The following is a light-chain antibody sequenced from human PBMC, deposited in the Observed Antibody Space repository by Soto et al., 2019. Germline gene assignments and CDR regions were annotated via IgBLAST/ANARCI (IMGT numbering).Light chain of an antibody. CDR2: YDD. J-gene: IGLJ2*01. CDR1: SSNIGNNA. Sequence: QPVLTQPPSVSEAPRQRVTISCSGNSSNIGNNAVNWYQQLPGKAPKLLIYYDDLLPSGVSDRFSGSKSGTSASLAISGLQSEDEADYYCAAWDDSLNGVVFGGGTKLTVL. V-gene: IGLV1-36*01. CDR3: AAWDDSLNGVV.